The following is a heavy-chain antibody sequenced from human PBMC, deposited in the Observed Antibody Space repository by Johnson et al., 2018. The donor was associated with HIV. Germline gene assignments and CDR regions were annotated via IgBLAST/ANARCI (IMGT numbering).Heavy chain of an antibody. Sequence: VQLVEYGGGVVQPGRSLRLSCAASGFTFSSYGMSWVRQAPGKGLEWVSAISSSGTAKYYADSVKGRFTISRDNAKNSLYLQMNSMRAEDTAVFYCAREMAWGDAFDIWGQGTMVTVSS. J-gene: IGHJ3*02. D-gene: IGHD7-27*01. CDR2: ISSSGTAK. CDR1: GFTFSSYG. CDR3: AREMAWGDAFDI. V-gene: IGHV3-21*01.